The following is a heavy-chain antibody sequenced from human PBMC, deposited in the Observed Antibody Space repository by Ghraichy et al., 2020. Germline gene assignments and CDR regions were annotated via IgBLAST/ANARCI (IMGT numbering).Heavy chain of an antibody. CDR3: AKDVDSSGSFDY. CDR2: ISGSGGST. D-gene: IGHD3-22*01. Sequence: LSLTCAASGFTFSSYAMSWVRQAPGKGLEWVSAISGSGGSTYYADSVKGRFTISRDNSKNTLYLQMNSLRAEDTAVYYCAKDVDSSGSFDYWGQGTLVTVSS. V-gene: IGHV3-23*01. J-gene: IGHJ4*02. CDR1: GFTFSSYA.